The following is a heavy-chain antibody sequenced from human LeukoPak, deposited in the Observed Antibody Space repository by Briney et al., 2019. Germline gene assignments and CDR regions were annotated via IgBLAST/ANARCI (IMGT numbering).Heavy chain of an antibody. J-gene: IGHJ5*02. CDR2: IYYSGST. V-gene: IGHV4-59*12. D-gene: IGHD3-3*01. CDR3: ARGITIFGVANWFDP. CDR1: GGSISSYY. Sequence: PSETLSLTCTVSGGSISSYYWSWIRQPPGKGLEWIGYIYYSGSTNYNPSLKSRVTMSVDTSKNQFSLKLSSVTAADTAVYYCARGITIFGVANWFDPWGQGTLVTVSS.